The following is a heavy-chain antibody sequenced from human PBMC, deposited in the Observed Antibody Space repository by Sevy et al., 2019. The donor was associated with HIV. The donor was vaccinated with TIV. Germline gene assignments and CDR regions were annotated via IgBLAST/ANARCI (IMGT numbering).Heavy chain of an antibody. CDR2: INQDGSVR. J-gene: IGHJ4*02. CDR1: GFSLNSFW. CDR3: VRAIAADGSF. V-gene: IGHV3-7*01. D-gene: IGHD6-13*01. Sequence: GGSLRLSCAASGFSLNSFWMSWVRQAPGKGLEWVANINQDGSVRHYVDSVKGRFSISRDDARNLLYLQMDSLRAEDTALYYCVRAIAADGSFWGQGTLVTVSS.